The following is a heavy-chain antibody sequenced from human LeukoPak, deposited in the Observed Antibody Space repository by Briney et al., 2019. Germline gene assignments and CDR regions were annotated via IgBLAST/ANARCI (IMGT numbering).Heavy chain of an antibody. CDR2: IYTSGST. J-gene: IGHJ6*03. D-gene: IGHD3-16*01. V-gene: IGHV4-61*02. Sequence: SETLSLTCTVSGGAISGGSYYWSWIRQPAGKGLEWIGRIYTSGSTNYNPSLKSRVTISVDTSKNHFSLKLTSVTAADTAVYYCARQYDGKTYYYYYYMDVWGQGTLVTVSS. CDR1: GGAISGGSYY. CDR3: ARQYDGKTYYYYYYMDV.